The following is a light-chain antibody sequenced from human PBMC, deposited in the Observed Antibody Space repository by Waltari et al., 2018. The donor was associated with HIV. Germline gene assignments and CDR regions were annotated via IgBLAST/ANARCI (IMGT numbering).Light chain of an antibody. Sequence: QSVLTQPSSVSGASGQRVTISCAGSNPNLGAGFDVPWYQQLPGTAPKLLIYGNPNRPSGVPDRFSGSKSGTSASLAITGLQAEDEAVYYCQSYDSSLSGYVFGTGTEVTVV. V-gene: IGLV1-40*01. CDR2: GNP. J-gene: IGLJ1*01. CDR1: NPNLGAGFD. CDR3: QSYDSSLSGYV.